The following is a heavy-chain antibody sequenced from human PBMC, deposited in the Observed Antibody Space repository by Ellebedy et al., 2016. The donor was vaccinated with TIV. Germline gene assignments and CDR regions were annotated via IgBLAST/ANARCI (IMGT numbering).Heavy chain of an antibody. CDR1: GYTFISYS. V-gene: IGHV1-3*01. CDR3: AREDDILTGYYTRYYYYGMDV. Sequence: ASVKVSCKASGYTFISYSIHWVRQAPGQRLEWMGWINAGNGNTKYSEKFQDRVTITRDTSASTAYMELSSLRSEDTAVYYCAREDDILTGYYTRYYYYGMDVWGQGTTVTVSS. D-gene: IGHD3-9*01. J-gene: IGHJ6*02. CDR2: INAGNGNT.